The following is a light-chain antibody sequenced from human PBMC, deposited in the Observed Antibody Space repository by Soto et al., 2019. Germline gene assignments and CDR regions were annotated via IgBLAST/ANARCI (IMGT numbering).Light chain of an antibody. Sequence: QSVLTQPASVSGSPGQSITISCTGTSGDVAAYNYVSWYQQHPGKAPKLMIYEVTNRPSGVSNRFSGSKSGNTASLTISGLQAEDEADYYCSSYTTRGLYVFGTGTKVTVL. J-gene: IGLJ1*01. CDR2: EVT. CDR1: SGDVAAYNY. V-gene: IGLV2-14*01. CDR3: SSYTTRGLYV.